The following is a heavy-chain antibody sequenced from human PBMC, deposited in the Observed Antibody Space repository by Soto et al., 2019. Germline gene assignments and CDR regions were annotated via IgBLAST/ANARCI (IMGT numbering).Heavy chain of an antibody. CDR1: GGSISSGGYY. J-gene: IGHJ6*02. Sequence: QVQLQESGPGLVKPSQTLSLTCTVSGGSISSGGYYWSWIRQHPGKGLEWIGYIYYSGSTYYNPSLKSRVTISVDTSKNQFSLKLSSVTAADTAVYYCARVEWEPKYYYYYGMDVWGQGTTVTVSS. V-gene: IGHV4-31*03. CDR2: IYYSGST. CDR3: ARVEWEPKYYYYYGMDV. D-gene: IGHD1-26*01.